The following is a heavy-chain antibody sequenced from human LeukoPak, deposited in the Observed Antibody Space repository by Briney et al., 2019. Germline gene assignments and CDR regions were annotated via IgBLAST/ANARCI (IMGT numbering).Heavy chain of an antibody. Sequence: SGGSLRLSCAASGFIFSGYYMGWIRQAPGKGLEWVSYISSSGSRLCYTDSVKGRFTISRDNAKNSLHLQMNSLRVEDTAVYYRARARGSYAFDYWGQGTLVTVSS. V-gene: IGHV3-11*04. CDR2: ISSSGSRL. CDR1: GFIFSGYY. CDR3: ARARGSYAFDY. D-gene: IGHD1-26*01. J-gene: IGHJ4*02.